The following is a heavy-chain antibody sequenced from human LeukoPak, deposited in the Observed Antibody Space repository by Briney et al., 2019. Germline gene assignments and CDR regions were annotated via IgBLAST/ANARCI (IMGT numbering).Heavy chain of an antibody. J-gene: IGHJ5*02. CDR2: MNPNSGNT. CDR1: GYTFTSYD. Sequence: ASVKVSCKASGYTFTSYDINWVRQATGQGLEWMGWMNPNSGNTGYAQKFQGRVTMTRNTSISTAYMELSSLRSEDTAVYYCARGPGTYYDFWSGYYGPYNWFDPWGQGTLVTVSS. D-gene: IGHD3-3*01. V-gene: IGHV1-8*01. CDR3: ARGPGTYYDFWSGYYGPYNWFDP.